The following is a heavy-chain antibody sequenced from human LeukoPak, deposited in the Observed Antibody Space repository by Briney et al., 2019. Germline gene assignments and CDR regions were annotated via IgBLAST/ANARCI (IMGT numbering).Heavy chain of an antibody. Sequence: SVKVSCKASGGTFSSYAISWVRQAPGQGLEWMGGIIPIFGTANYAQKFQGRVTITADKSTSTAYMELSSLRSEDTAVYYCARETTVVNNWFDPWGQGTLVTVSS. CDR2: IIPIFGTA. J-gene: IGHJ5*02. CDR3: ARETTVVNNWFDP. D-gene: IGHD4-23*01. V-gene: IGHV1-69*06. CDR1: GGTFSSYA.